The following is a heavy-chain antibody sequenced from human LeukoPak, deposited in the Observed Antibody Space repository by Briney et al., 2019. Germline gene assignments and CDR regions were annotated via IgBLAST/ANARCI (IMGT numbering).Heavy chain of an antibody. V-gene: IGHV4-59*10. CDR1: GGSFSGYY. Sequence: SETLSLTCAVYGGSFSGYYWSWIRQPAGKGLEWIGRIYTSGSTNYNPSLKSRVTMSVDTSKNQFSLKLSSVTAADTAVYYCARGGEGGILNWFDPWGQGTLVTVSS. CDR2: IYTSGST. J-gene: IGHJ5*02. D-gene: IGHD3-16*01. CDR3: ARGGEGGILNWFDP.